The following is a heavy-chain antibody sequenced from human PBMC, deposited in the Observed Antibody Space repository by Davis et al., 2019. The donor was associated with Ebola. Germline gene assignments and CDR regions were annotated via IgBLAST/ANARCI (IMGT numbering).Heavy chain of an antibody. CDR3: ARGVGLFHFDY. CDR2: IIPILGIA. Sequence: SVKVSCKASGGTFSSYAISWVRQAPGQGLEWMGGIIPILGIANYAQKFQGRVTITADESTSTAYMELSSLRPEDTAVYYCARGVGLFHFDYWGQGTLVTVSS. D-gene: IGHD2-21*01. CDR1: GGTFSSYA. V-gene: IGHV1-69*10. J-gene: IGHJ4*02.